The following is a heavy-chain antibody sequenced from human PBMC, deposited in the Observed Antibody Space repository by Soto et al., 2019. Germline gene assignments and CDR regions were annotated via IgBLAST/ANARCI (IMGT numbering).Heavy chain of an antibody. CDR3: AKGWDVKYFDY. V-gene: IGHV4-4*07. CDR2: IFSSGRT. CDR1: GTSLLSSY. D-gene: IGHD1-26*01. Sequence: PSETLPLTCSVSGTSLLSSYWIWVRQPAGKGLAWIWHIFSSGRTSYTHSPNCGLTMSMTSPMNWFSLYRGTVTAADTAVYYCAKGWDVKYFDYWGRGTLVTVSS. J-gene: IGHJ4*02.